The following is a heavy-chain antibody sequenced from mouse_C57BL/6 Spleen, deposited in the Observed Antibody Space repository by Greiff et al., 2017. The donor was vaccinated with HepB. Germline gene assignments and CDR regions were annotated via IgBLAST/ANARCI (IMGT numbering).Heavy chain of an antibody. J-gene: IGHJ4*01. CDR1: GFTFSSYA. V-gene: IGHV5-4*01. D-gene: IGHD1-1*01. Sequence: EVNLVESGGGLVKPGGSLKLSCAASGFTFSSYAMSWVRQTPEKRLEWVATISDGGSYTYYPDNVKGRFTISRDNAKNNLYLQMSHLKSEDTAMYYCARDRSSYSYYAMDYWGQGTSVTVSS. CDR3: ARDRSSYSYYAMDY. CDR2: ISDGGSYT.